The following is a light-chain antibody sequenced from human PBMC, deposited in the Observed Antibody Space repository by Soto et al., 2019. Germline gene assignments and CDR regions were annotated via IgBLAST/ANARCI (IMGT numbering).Light chain of an antibody. CDR3: LQYNTYPWT. V-gene: IGKV1-5*03. J-gene: IGKJ1*01. CDR2: KAS. Sequence: DIQMTQSPSTLSASVGDRVTITCRASQSISPWLAWYQQKPGKPPNLLIYKASSLESGVPAGFSGSGSGTEFTLTISSLQPDDFATYYCLQYNTYPWTFGQGTKVEIK. CDR1: QSISPW.